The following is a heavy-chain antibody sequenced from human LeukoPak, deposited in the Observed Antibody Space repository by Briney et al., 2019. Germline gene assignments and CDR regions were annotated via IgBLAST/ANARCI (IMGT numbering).Heavy chain of an antibody. CDR3: AKARLSTGWAYNDY. D-gene: IGHD6-19*01. CDR2: IVGGGGTT. J-gene: IGHJ4*02. CDR1: GFTFTNYA. Sequence: GGSLRLSCAASGFTFTNYAMSWVRQAPGKGLERVSAIVGGGGTTFYADSVKGRFTISRDNAKNTVYLQMNSLRAEDTAVYYCAKARLSTGWAYNDYWGQGTLVTVSS. V-gene: IGHV3-23*01.